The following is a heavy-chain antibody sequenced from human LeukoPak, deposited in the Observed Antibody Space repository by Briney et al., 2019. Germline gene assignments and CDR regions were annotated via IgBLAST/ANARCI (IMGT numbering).Heavy chain of an antibody. D-gene: IGHD3-10*01. V-gene: IGHV1-24*01. J-gene: IGHJ4*02. CDR3: AIEVITMVRGVIIRGGGY. CDR1: GYSLTELS. CDR2: FDPEDGET. Sequence: ASVKVSCKVSGYSLTELSMHWVRQAPGKGLEWMGGFDPEDGETIYAQKFQGRVTMTEDTSTDTACMELSSLRSEDTAVYYCAIEVITMVRGVIIRGGGYWGQGTLVTVSS.